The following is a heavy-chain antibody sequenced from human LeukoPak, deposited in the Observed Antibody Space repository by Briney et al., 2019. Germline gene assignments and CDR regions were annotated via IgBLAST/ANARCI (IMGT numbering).Heavy chain of an antibody. J-gene: IGHJ5*02. V-gene: IGHV1-2*02. CDR3: ARDRDREWGTNWFDP. CDR2: INPNSGGT. CDR1: GYTFTGYY. D-gene: IGHD1-1*01. Sequence: VASVKVSCKASGYTFTGYYMHWVRQAPGQGLEWMGWINPNSGGTNYAQKFQGRVTMTRDTSISTAYMELSSLRSEDTAVYYCARDRDREWGTNWFDPWGQGTLVTVSS.